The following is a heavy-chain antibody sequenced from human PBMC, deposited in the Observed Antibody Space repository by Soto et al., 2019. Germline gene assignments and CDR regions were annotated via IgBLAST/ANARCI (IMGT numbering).Heavy chain of an antibody. CDR2: IIPIVHTA. D-gene: IGHD3-22*01. CDR1: GGTFRSNG. V-gene: IGHV1-69*01. Sequence: QVQLVQSGAEVKKPGSSVKVSCKASGGTFRSNGISWVRQAPGQGLEWLGGIIPIVHTASYAQTFRGRVTITADESTTPAYMELSSLRSEDTAVYYCAMITMIHSFGHWGQGTLVTVSS. CDR3: AMITMIHSFGH. J-gene: IGHJ5*02.